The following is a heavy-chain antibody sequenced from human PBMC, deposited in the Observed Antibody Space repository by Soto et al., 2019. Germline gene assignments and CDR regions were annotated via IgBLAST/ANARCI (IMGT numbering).Heavy chain of an antibody. Sequence: ASVKVSCKASGYTFTSYYMHWVRQAPGQGLEWIGIINPSGGSTSDAQKFQGRVTMTRDTSTSTVYMELSSLRSEDTAVYYCARGLWASYGSGLPTDYYYYYMDVWGKGTTVTVTS. J-gene: IGHJ6*03. CDR2: INPSGGST. CDR3: ARGLWASYGSGLPTDYYYYYMDV. CDR1: GYTFTSYY. V-gene: IGHV1-46*03. D-gene: IGHD3-10*01.